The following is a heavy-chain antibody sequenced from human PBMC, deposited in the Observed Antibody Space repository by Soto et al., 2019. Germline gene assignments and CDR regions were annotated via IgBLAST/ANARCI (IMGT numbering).Heavy chain of an antibody. D-gene: IGHD1-20*01. CDR3: AKSITGTKFDPFDI. CDR2: IYSGGST. CDR1: GFTFSNYA. J-gene: IGHJ3*02. Sequence: GGSLRLSCAASGFTFSNYAMSWVRQAPGKGLEWVSVIYSGGSTYYADSVKGRFTISRDNSKNTLYLQMNSLRAEDTAVYYCAKSITGTKFDPFDIWGQGTMVTVSS. V-gene: IGHV3-23*03.